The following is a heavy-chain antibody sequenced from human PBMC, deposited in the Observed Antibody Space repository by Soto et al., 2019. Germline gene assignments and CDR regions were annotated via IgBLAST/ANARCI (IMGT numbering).Heavy chain of an antibody. V-gene: IGHV1-46*01. CDR1: GYTCTSYY. CDR2: INPSGGST. CDR3: ASDDSSGPDAFDI. J-gene: IGHJ3*02. Sequence: GASVKVSCRASGYTCTSYYMHWVRQAPGQGLEWMGIINPSGGSTSYAQKFQGRVTMTRDTSTSTVYMELSSLRSEDTAVYYCASDDSSGPDAFDIWGQGTMVTVSS. D-gene: IGHD3-22*01.